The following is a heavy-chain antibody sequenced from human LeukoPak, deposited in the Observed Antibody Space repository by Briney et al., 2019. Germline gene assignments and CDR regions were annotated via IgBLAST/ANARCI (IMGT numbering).Heavy chain of an antibody. CDR1: GFTFSDYW. V-gene: IGHV3-74*01. CDR3: LAGYYYNDMDV. Sequence: GGSLRLSCAASGFTFSDYWMHWVRQAPGKGLVWTSRISSDGSTTNYADSVKGRFTISRDNAKNTLYLQMNSLRAEDTAVFYCLAGYYYNDMDVWGKGATVTVSS. CDR2: ISSDGSTT. J-gene: IGHJ6*03. D-gene: IGHD2-15*01.